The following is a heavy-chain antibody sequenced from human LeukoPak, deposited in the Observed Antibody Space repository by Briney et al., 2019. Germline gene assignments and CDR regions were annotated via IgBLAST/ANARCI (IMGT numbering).Heavy chain of an antibody. V-gene: IGHV4-38-2*02. CDR3: ASRRGYSYGYRADAFDI. CDR1: GYSISNGYH. Sequence: SETLSLTCTVSGYSISNGYHWGWIRQPPGKGLEWIGSIYHSGSTYYNPSLKSRVTISVDKSKNQFSLKLSSVTAADTAVYYWASRRGYSYGYRADAFDIWGQGTMVTVSS. CDR2: IYHSGST. D-gene: IGHD5-18*01. J-gene: IGHJ3*02.